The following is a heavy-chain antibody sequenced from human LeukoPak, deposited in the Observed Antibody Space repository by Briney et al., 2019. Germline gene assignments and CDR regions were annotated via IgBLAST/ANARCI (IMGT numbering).Heavy chain of an antibody. CDR1: GYTFTSYD. J-gene: IGHJ4*02. CDR2: INPNSGGT. V-gene: IGHV1-2*02. Sequence: ASVKVSCKASGYTFTSYDINWVRQAPGQGLEWMGWINPNSGGTNYAQKFQGRVTMTRDTSISTAYMELSRLRSDDTAVYYCARRYYYDSSGYYYLDYWGQGTLVTVSS. D-gene: IGHD3-22*01. CDR3: ARRYYYDSSGYYYLDY.